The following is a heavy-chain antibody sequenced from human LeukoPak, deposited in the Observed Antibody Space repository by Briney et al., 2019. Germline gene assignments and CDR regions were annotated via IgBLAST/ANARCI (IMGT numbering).Heavy chain of an antibody. CDR3: AREGVVITEYYFDY. J-gene: IGHJ4*02. V-gene: IGHV3-11*04. CDR1: GGSFSGYY. D-gene: IGHD3-22*01. CDR2: ISSSSSTI. Sequence: LSLTCGVYGGSFSGYYWSWIRQSPGKGLEWVSYISSSSSTIYYADSVKGRFTISRDNAKNSLYLQMNSLRAEDTAVYYCAREGVVITEYYFDYWGQGTLVTVSS.